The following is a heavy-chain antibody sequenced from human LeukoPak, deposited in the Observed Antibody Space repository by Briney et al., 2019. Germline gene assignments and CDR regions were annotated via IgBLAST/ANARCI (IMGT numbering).Heavy chain of an antibody. CDR1: GFSMYTYT. CDR2: IRNSDGMT. CDR3: ARVGIYGDYGRYFDY. V-gene: IGHV3-23*01. Sequence: PGGSLRLSCDASGFSMYTYTMYWVRQAPGQGLEWVSGIRNSDGMTYYADSVRGRFAISTDNSKNSLYLQMNSLRAEDTALYYCARVGIYGDYGRYFDYWGQGTLVTVSS. J-gene: IGHJ4*02. D-gene: IGHD4-17*01.